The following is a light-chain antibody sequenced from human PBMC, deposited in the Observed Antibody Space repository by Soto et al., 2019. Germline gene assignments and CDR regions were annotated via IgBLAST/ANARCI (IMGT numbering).Light chain of an antibody. Sequence: QSVVTQEPSFSVSPGGTVTLTCGLSSGSVSTNYYPSWYQQTPGQAPRTLIYRTNTRSSGVPDRFSGSILGNKAALTITGAQADDESDYYCVLYMGSVPVLGGGTKLTVL. CDR3: VLYMGSVPV. J-gene: IGLJ2*01. CDR1: SGSVSTNYY. V-gene: IGLV8-61*01. CDR2: RTN.